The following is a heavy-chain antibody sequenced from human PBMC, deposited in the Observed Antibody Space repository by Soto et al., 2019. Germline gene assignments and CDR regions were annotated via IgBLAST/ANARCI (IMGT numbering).Heavy chain of an antibody. CDR1: GYSISSNNW. V-gene: IGHV4-28*01. CDR2: IYNSGST. D-gene: IGHD1-26*01. CDR3: ARKKERAYGFDI. J-gene: IGHJ3*02. Sequence: QVQLQESGPGLVKPSDTLSLTCVVSGYSISSNNWWGWIRQPPGKGLEWIGYIYNSGSTYYNPSLKRPVTMSVDTSKNQFSLKLTSVTAVDAAVYYCARKKERAYGFDIWGQGAMVTVSS.